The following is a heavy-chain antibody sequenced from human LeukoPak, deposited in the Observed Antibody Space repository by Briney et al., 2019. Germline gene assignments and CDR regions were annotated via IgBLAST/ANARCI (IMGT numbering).Heavy chain of an antibody. D-gene: IGHD3-10*01. CDR1: GGSISSGDYY. V-gene: IGHV4-30-4*01. CDR3: ARDVGRDYFDY. CDR2: ISHSGST. Sequence: SETLSLTCTVSGGSISSGDYYWSWIRQPPGKGLEWIGYISHSGSTYYSPSLKSRVTISVDMSKNQFSLKLSSVTAADTAVYYCARDVGRDYFDYWGQGTLVTVSS. J-gene: IGHJ4*02.